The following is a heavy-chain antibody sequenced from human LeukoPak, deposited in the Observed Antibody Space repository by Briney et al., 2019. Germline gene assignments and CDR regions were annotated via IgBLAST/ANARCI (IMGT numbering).Heavy chain of an antibody. J-gene: IGHJ5*02. V-gene: IGHV1-2*02. CDR2: INPNSGGT. CDR3: ARDSTGDQDWFDP. D-gene: IGHD7-27*01. CDR1: GYTFTGYS. Sequence: ASLKLSCKASGYTFTGYSMHWVRQAPGQGLEWMGCINPNSGGTYYAQKFQGRVTMTRDTAISRAYMELSRLRSDDTAVYYCARDSTGDQDWFDPWGEGTLVTLSS.